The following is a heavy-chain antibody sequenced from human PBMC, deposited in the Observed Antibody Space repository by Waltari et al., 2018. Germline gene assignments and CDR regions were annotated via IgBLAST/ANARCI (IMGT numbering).Heavy chain of an antibody. Sequence: QLQLQESGPGLVKPSETLSLTCTVSGCSISRSSYYWGWIRQPPGKGLEWIGSIYYSGSTYYNPSLKSRVTISVDTSKNQFSLKLSSVTAADTAVYYCARDPPPRFWSGSNDAFDIWGQGTMVTVSS. J-gene: IGHJ3*02. CDR2: IYYSGST. CDR3: ARDPPPRFWSGSNDAFDI. D-gene: IGHD3-3*01. CDR1: GCSISRSSYY. V-gene: IGHV4-39*07.